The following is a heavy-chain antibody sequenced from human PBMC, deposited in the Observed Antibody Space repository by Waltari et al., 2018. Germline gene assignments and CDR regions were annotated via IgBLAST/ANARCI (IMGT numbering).Heavy chain of an antibody. CDR2: INHSGST. V-gene: IGHV4-34*01. CDR3: VATVGTVVTPVDDY. CDR1: GGSFSGYY. D-gene: IGHD2-21*02. J-gene: IGHJ4*02. Sequence: QVQLQQWGAGLLKPSETLSLTCAVYGGSFSGYYWSGIRPPPGKGLEWIGEINHSGSTNYNPSLKSRVTISVDTSKNQFSLKLSSVTAADTAVYYCVATVGTVVTPVDDYWGQGTLVTVSS.